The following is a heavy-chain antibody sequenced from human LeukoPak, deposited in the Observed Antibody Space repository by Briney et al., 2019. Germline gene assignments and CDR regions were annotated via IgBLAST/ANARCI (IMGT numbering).Heavy chain of an antibody. D-gene: IGHD6-6*01. V-gene: IGHV4-39*01. CDR1: GGSISSNSYY. J-gene: IGHJ4*02. CDR3: ARHEYSSSDTYFDY. CDR2: IYYSGST. Sequence: PSETLSLTCTVSGGSISSNSYYWGWIRQPPGKGLEWIGSIYYSGSTYYNPSLKSRVTISVDTSKNQFSLKLSSATAADTAVYYCARHEYSSSDTYFDYWGQGTLVTVSS.